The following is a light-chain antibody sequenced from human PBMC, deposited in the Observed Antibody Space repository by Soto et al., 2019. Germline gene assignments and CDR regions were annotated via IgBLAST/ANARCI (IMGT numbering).Light chain of an antibody. CDR1: QSLNNG. Sequence: DIQMTQSPSPLSASVGDRVTITCRASQSLNNGLAWYQQKPGKAPNLLIYDASTLERGVPSRFSGTGSGTEFTLIISSLQPDDFATYYCQQYADYTTFGQGTKVDIK. J-gene: IGKJ1*01. V-gene: IGKV1-5*01. CDR2: DAS. CDR3: QQYADYTT.